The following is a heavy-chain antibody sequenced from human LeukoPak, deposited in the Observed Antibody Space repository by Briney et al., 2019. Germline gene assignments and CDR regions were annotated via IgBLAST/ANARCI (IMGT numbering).Heavy chain of an antibody. Sequence: PSETLSLTCAVYGGSFSSYYWSWIRQPPGKGLEWIGEINHSGSTNYNPSLKSRVTISVDTSKNQFSLKLSSVTAADTAVYYCARGKGYCSGGSCYSLRGSYYYYYYMDVWGKGTTVTVSS. CDR3: ARGKGYCSGGSCYSLRGSYYYYYYMDV. V-gene: IGHV4-34*01. D-gene: IGHD2-15*01. CDR1: GGSFSSYY. J-gene: IGHJ6*03. CDR2: INHSGST.